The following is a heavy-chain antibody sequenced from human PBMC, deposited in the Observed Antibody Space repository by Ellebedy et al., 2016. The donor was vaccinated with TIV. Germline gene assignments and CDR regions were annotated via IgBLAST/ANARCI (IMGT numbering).Heavy chain of an antibody. CDR1: GYTFTGYY. CDR2: INPNSGGT. Sequence: AASVKVSCKASGYTFTGYYMHWVRQAPGQGLEWMGWINPNSGGTKYEQKFQGWVTMTRDTSISTAYIELSRLTSDDTAIYYCARRGYSSGPYWAFDIWGQGTLVTVPS. CDR3: ARRGYSSGPYWAFDI. D-gene: IGHD6-19*01. V-gene: IGHV1-2*04. J-gene: IGHJ3*02.